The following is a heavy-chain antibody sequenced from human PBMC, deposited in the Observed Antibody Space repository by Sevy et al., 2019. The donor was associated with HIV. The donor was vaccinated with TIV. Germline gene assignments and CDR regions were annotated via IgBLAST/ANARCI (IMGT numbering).Heavy chain of an antibody. CDR3: AKNTAAAGAGGFDY. D-gene: IGHD6-13*01. J-gene: IGHJ4*02. CDR1: RFIFNDYG. V-gene: IGHV3-30*02. Sequence: GGSLRLSCAASRFIFNDYGMHWVRQAPGKGLEWVAFIQYDGNDKYYADSMRGRFTISRDNSKNMPFLQMNSLRSEDTAMYYCAKNTAAAGAGGFDYWGQGTLVTVSS. CDR2: IQYDGNDK.